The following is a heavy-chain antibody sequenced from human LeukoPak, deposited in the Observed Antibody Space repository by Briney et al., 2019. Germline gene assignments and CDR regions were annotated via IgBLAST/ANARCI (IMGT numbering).Heavy chain of an antibody. Sequence: ASVKVSCKASGHTFTSYYMHWVRQAPGQGLEWMGIINPSGGSTSYAQKFQGRVTMTRDTSTSTVYMELSSLRSEDTAVYYCARGGLRDFWSAGLYYYYGMDVWGQGTTVTVSS. J-gene: IGHJ6*02. CDR3: ARGGLRDFWSAGLYYYYGMDV. V-gene: IGHV1-46*01. D-gene: IGHD3-3*01. CDR2: INPSGGST. CDR1: GHTFTSYY.